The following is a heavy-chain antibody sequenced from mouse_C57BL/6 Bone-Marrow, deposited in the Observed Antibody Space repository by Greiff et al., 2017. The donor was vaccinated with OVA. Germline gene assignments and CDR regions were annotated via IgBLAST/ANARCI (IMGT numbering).Heavy chain of an antibody. Sequence: VKLVESGAELVRPGTSVKMSCKASGYTFTNYWIGWAKQRPGHGLEWIGDIYPGGGYTNYNEKFKGKATLTADKSSSTAYMQFSSLTSEDSAIYYCARRGGNSVWYFDVWGTGTTVTVSS. CDR2: IYPGGGYT. CDR1: GYTFTNYW. J-gene: IGHJ1*03. CDR3: ARRGGNSVWYFDV. V-gene: IGHV1-63*01. D-gene: IGHD2-1*01.